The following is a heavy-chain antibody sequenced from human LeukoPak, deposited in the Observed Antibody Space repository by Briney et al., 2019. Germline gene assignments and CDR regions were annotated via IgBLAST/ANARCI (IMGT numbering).Heavy chain of an antibody. CDR1: GFTFSSYA. Sequence: GGSLRLSCAASGFTFSSYATSWVRQAPGKGLEWVSGISGSGGRGGNTYYADSMKGRFTISRDNSKNTLYLQMNSLRADDTAVYYCAKAGSIRSDYWGQGTLVTVSS. CDR2: ISGSGGRGGNT. J-gene: IGHJ4*02. D-gene: IGHD3-3*02. CDR3: AKAGSIRSDY. V-gene: IGHV3-23*01.